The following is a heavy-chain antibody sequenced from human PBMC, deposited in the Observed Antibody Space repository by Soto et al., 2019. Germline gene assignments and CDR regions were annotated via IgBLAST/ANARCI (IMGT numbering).Heavy chain of an antibody. J-gene: IGHJ6*02. CDR2: IIPIFGTA. D-gene: IGHD3-3*01. Sequence: SVKVSCKASGCTFSSYSISWVRQAPGQGLEWMGGIIPIFGTANYAQKFQGRVTITADESTSTAYMELSSLRSEDTAVYYCASCFGVVIKPSYYYYYYGMYVWGQGTTVTVSS. V-gene: IGHV1-69*13. CDR3: ASCFGVVIKPSYYYYYYGMYV. CDR1: GCTFSSYS.